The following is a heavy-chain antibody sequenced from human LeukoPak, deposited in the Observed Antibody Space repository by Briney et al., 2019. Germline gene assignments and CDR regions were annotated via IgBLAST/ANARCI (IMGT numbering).Heavy chain of an antibody. CDR1: GFTFSNYV. J-gene: IGHJ4*02. Sequence: PGGSLRLSCAASGFTFSNYVMSWVRQAPGKGLEWVSTISGSGGSTYYADSVKGRFTISRDNSKNTLYLQMNTLRAEDTAVYYCSVSSRGIQLSFITEDFDYWGQGTLVTVSS. V-gene: IGHV3-23*01. D-gene: IGHD5-18*01. CDR2: ISGSGGST. CDR3: SVSSRGIQLSFITEDFDY.